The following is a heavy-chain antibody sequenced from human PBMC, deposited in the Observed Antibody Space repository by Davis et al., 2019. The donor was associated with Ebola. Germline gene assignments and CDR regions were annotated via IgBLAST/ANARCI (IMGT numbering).Heavy chain of an antibody. CDR2: IYPGDSDT. J-gene: IGHJ4*03. V-gene: IGHV5-51*01. Sequence: GESLKISCKGSGYSFSIHWIAWVRQMPGKGLEWMGIIYPGDSDTRYSPSFEGQVTISVDRSISTAYLQWSSLKASDTAMYYCAKQESLYGSSDYWGQGTMVTVSS. CDR1: GYSFSIHW. D-gene: IGHD3-22*01. CDR3: AKQESLYGSSDY.